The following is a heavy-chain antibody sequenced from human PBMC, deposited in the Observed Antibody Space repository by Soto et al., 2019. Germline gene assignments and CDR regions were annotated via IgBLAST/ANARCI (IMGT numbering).Heavy chain of an antibody. Sequence: QLQLQESGPGLVKPSETLSLTCTVSGGSISSSSYYWGWIRQPPGKGLEWIGSIYYSGSTYYNPSLKSRVTISVDTPKNQFSLKLSSVTAADTAVYYCARHDLRYSSGWYLNWFDPWGQGTLVTVSS. CDR3: ARHDLRYSSGWYLNWFDP. CDR2: IYYSGST. CDR1: GGSISSSSYY. D-gene: IGHD6-19*01. V-gene: IGHV4-39*01. J-gene: IGHJ5*02.